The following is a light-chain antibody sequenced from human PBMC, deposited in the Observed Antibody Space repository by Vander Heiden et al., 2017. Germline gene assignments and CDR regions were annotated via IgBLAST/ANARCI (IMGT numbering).Light chain of an antibody. CDR2: KAS. V-gene: IGKV1-5*03. CDR1: QSVSTW. Sequence: DIHITQSPSTLSASVGDRVTITCRASQSVSTWLAWYQQKPGKAPKLLIYKASSLESGVPSRFSGSGSGTEFTLTISRLQPDDFATYYCQQYNSYWTFGQGTKVEIK. J-gene: IGKJ1*01. CDR3: QQYNSYWT.